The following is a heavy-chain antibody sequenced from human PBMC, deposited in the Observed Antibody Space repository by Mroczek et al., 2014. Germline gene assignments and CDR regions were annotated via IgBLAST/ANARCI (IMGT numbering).Heavy chain of an antibody. Sequence: QVQLQESGPGLVKPSRPCPSPALSLVAPSAVVVTTGAGSASPHGKGLEWIGSIYYSGSTYYNPSLKSRVTISVDTSKNQFSLKLSSVTAADTAVYYCARLYPRDYYDSSGYYCWFDPWGQGTLVTVSS. J-gene: IGHJ5*02. V-gene: IGHV4-39*01. D-gene: IGHD3-22*01. CDR1: VAPSAVVVTT. CDR2: IYYSGST. CDR3: ARLYPRDYYDSSGYYCWFDP.